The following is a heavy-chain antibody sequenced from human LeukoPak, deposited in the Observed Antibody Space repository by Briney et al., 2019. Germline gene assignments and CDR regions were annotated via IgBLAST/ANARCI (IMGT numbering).Heavy chain of an antibody. CDR2: IQYDGSKK. D-gene: IGHD3-22*01. Sequence: GGSLRLSCVASGFTFSSNGMHWVRQAPGKGLEWVTFIQYDGSKKYYAGSVKGRFTISRDNSKNTLYLQMHSLRAEDTAIYYCAKPSRDFDSSGYSHFDYWGQGTLVTVSS. V-gene: IGHV3-30*02. CDR3: AKPSRDFDSSGYSHFDY. CDR1: GFTFSSNG. J-gene: IGHJ4*02.